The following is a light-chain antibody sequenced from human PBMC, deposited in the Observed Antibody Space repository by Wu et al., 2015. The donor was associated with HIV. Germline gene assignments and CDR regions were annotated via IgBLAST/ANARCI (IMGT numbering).Light chain of an antibody. V-gene: IGKV3-20*01. CDR2: GAS. Sequence: EIVLTQSPGTLSLSPGEGATLSCRASQSVSSSYLAWYQQKPGQAPRLLIYGASSRATGIPDRFSGSRSGTDFTLTISRLEPEDFAVYYCQQYGSFSLTFGGGTKVEIK. J-gene: IGKJ4*01. CDR1: QSVSSSY. CDR3: QQYGSFSLT.